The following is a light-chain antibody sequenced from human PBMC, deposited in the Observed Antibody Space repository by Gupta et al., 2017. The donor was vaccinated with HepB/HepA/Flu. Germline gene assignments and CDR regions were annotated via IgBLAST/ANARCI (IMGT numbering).Light chain of an antibody. CDR1: SPNIGSNT. J-gene: IGLJ3*02. V-gene: IGLV1-44*01. CDR3: AAWDDSLNGWV. Sequence: SVLTQPPSASATPGQRVTISCSGSSPNIGSNTVNWFQQLPGTAPKLIMFANDQRPSGVPDRFSGSKSGTSASLDISGLQSDDEADYYWAAWDDSLNGWVFGGGTNLTVL. CDR2: AND.